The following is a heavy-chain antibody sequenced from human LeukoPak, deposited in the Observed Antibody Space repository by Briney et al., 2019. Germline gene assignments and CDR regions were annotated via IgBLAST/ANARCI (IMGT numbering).Heavy chain of an antibody. CDR2: ICPGDSDT. V-gene: IGHV5-51*01. CDR1: GYNFTSYW. CDR3: ARTVTGYFDY. Sequence: GESLKISCKGSGYNFTSYWIGWVRQMPGKGLVGMGIICPGDSDTRYSPSLQGQVTISADKSISTAYLQWSSLKASDTAMYYCARTVTGYFDYWGQGTLVTVSS. D-gene: IGHD6-19*01. J-gene: IGHJ4*02.